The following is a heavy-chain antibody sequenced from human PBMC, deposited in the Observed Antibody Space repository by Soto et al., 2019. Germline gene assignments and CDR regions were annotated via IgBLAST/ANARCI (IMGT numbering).Heavy chain of an antibody. Sequence: GGSLRLSXAASGFTFSSYAMSWVRQAPGKGLEWVSAISGSGGSTYYADSVKGRFTISRDNSKNTLYLQMNSLRAEDTAVYYCARDGVWGSYRYTPYYFDYWGQGTLVTVSS. D-gene: IGHD3-16*02. CDR2: ISGSGGST. CDR3: ARDGVWGSYRYTPYYFDY. V-gene: IGHV3-23*01. J-gene: IGHJ4*02. CDR1: GFTFSSYA.